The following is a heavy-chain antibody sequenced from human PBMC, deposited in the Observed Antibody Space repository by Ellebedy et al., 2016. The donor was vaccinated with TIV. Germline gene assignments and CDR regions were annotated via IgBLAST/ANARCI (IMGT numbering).Heavy chain of an antibody. CDR3: ARWTSGRIVYGLDV. J-gene: IGHJ6*02. CDR1: GFTLRNYY. D-gene: IGHD3-10*01. CDR2: MGTADDS. V-gene: IGHV3-13*01. Sequence: GGSLRLSCAASGFTLRNYYMHWVRQVKGKGLEWVSTMGTADDSYYSASVKGRFTMYREDAKNSLYLQMNSLRVGDTAVYYCARWTSGRIVYGLDVWGQGTTVTVSS.